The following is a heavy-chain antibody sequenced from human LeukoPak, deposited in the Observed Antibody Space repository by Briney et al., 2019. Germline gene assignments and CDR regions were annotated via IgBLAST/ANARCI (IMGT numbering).Heavy chain of an antibody. CDR1: GGTFSSYA. D-gene: IGHD5-18*01. CDR3: ARGGYSYGLYYFDY. CDR2: IIPIFGTA. J-gene: IGHJ4*02. Sequence: GSSVKVSCKASGGTFSSYAISWVRQALGQGLEWMGGIIPIFGTANYAQKFQGRVTITADESTSTAYMELSSLRSEDTAVYYCARGGYSYGLYYFDYWGQGTLVTVSS. V-gene: IGHV1-69*01.